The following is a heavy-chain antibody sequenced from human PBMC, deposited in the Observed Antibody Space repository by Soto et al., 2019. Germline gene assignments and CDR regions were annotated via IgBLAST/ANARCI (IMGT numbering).Heavy chain of an antibody. V-gene: IGHV4-59*08. D-gene: IGHD1-26*01. CDR3: ARRYGSAIEY. J-gene: IGHJ4*02. CDR1: GGTISSWY. CDR2: IYYSGST. Sequence: QVQLQESGPGLVKPSETLSLTCTVSGGTISSWYWSWIRQPPGKGLEWIGYIYYSGSTNCNPSLXSXAXIXXDTSKNPSPLKLSSVAAADTAVYYCARRYGSAIEYWGQGTLVTVSS.